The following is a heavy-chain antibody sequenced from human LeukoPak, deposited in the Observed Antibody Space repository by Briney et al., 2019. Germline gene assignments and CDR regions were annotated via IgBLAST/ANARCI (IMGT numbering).Heavy chain of an antibody. CDR2: IYYSGST. CDR3: GGSGWGGGDCDLVGGTFDI. CDR1: GGSISSSSYY. J-gene: IGHJ3*02. D-gene: IGHD2-21*02. Sequence: TSETLSLTCTVSGGSISSSSYYWGWIRQPPGKGLEWIGSIYYSGSTYYNPSLKSRVTISVGTSKNQFSLKLSSVTAADTAVYYCGGSGWGGGDCDLVGGTFDIWGQGTMVTVSS. V-gene: IGHV4-39*07.